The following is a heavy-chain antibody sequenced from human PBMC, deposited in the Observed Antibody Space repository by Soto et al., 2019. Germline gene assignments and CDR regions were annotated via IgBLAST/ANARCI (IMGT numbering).Heavy chain of an antibody. CDR3: ATEGGSGWYDY. Sequence: QDHLVQSGPEVKRPGASVRISCKASGFTFTDYSLHWVRQAPGQGLEWMGWIDIGNGNRKYSQELQGRVTITSDTSASTAYMDLNSLKFEDTAVYYCATEGGSGWYDYWGQGTLVTVSS. CDR2: IDIGNGNR. CDR1: GFTFTDYS. D-gene: IGHD6-19*01. J-gene: IGHJ4*02. V-gene: IGHV1-3*04.